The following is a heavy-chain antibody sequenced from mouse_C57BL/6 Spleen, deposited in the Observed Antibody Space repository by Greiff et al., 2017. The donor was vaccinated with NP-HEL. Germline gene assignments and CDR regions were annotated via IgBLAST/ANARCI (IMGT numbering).Heavy chain of an antibody. CDR1: GFTFSDYG. J-gene: IGHJ4*01. CDR3: ARPYDSGDYYAMDY. Sequence: EVMLVESGGGLVKPGGSLKLSCAASGFTFSDYGMHWVRQAPEKGLEWVAYISSGSSTIYYADTVKGRFTISRDNAKNTLFLQMTSLRSEDTAMYYCARPYDSGDYYAMDYWGQGTSVTVSS. D-gene: IGHD2-4*01. CDR2: ISSGSSTI. V-gene: IGHV5-17*01.